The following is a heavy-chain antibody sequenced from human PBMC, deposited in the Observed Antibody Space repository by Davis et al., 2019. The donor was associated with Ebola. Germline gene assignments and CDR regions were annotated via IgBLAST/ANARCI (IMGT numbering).Heavy chain of an antibody. Sequence: GESPKISCAASGFTFSSYSMNWVRQAPGKGLEWVSSISSSSSYIYYADSVKGRFTIARDNAKNSLYLQMNSLRAEDTAVYYCARDHDGQSSTGWGQGTLVTVSS. CDR2: ISSSSSYI. J-gene: IGHJ4*02. CDR1: GFTFSSYS. V-gene: IGHV3-21*04. D-gene: IGHD3-9*01. CDR3: ARDHDGQSSTG.